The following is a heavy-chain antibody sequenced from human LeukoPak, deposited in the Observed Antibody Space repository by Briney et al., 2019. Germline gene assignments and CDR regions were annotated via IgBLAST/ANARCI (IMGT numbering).Heavy chain of an antibody. V-gene: IGHV3-30*02. Sequence: PGGCLRLSCAASGFTLSSYGMHWVRQAPGKGLEGVAFIRYDGSNKYYADSVKGRFTISRDNSKNTLYLQMNSLRAEDTAVYYCAKDLSGLFDAFDIWGQGTMVTVSS. CDR3: AKDLSGLFDAFDI. CDR1: GFTLSSYG. D-gene: IGHD3-22*01. CDR2: IRYDGSNK. J-gene: IGHJ3*02.